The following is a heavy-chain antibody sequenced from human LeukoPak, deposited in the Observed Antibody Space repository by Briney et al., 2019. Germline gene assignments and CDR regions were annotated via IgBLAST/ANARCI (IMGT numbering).Heavy chain of an antibody. D-gene: IGHD3-10*01. CDR3: AKIMGRFPNIPFDN. CDR2: ISRSSGST. CDR1: GFTFSSYA. J-gene: IGHJ4*02. Sequence: PAGSVRLSCAASGFTFSSYAMKWVGQAPGQGLKGVSVISRSSGSTYYADSVKGRFILSRSNSKDSVVLQMQTLKAEDTSVFYGAKIMGRFPNIPFDNWGQETLVTVFS. V-gene: IGHV3-23*01.